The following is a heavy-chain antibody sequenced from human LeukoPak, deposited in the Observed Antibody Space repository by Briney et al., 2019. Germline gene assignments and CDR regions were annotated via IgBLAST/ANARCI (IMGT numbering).Heavy chain of an antibody. CDR3: ARLMITFGGPYNYFDY. Sequence: ESGPTLVKPPQTLTLTCTFSGFSLSTSGVGVGWIRQPPGKALEWLPLIYWDDDKRYSPSLKSRLTITKDTSKNQVVLTMTNMDPVDTATYYCARLMITFGGPYNYFDYWGQGTLVTVSS. CDR2: IYWDDDK. V-gene: IGHV2-5*02. J-gene: IGHJ4*02. CDR1: GFSLSTSGVG. D-gene: IGHD3-16*01.